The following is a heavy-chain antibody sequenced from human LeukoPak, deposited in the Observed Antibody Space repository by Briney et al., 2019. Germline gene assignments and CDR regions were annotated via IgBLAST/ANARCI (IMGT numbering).Heavy chain of an antibody. D-gene: IGHD1-14*01. CDR1: GFTFSSYW. J-gene: IGHJ4*02. CDR3: TRENRATNGRFYFDY. Sequence: GGSLRLSCAASGFTFSSYWIHWVRQAPGKGLVWVSRINTDGSSTSFADSVKGRFTISRDNAKNTLYPQMNSLRAEDTAVYYCTRENRATNGRFYFDYWGQGTLVTVSS. V-gene: IGHV3-74*01. CDR2: INTDGSST.